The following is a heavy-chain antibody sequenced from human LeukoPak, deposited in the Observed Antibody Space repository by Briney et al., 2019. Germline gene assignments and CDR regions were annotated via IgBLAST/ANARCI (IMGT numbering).Heavy chain of an antibody. J-gene: IGHJ4*02. Sequence: GGSLRLSCAASGFTFKNYAMNWVRQSPGQGLEWVSTISGDAVTSWYADSVKGRFTVSRDNSKNRLYLQMSDLRAEDTAVYFCARSVSGVWLFDYWGRGTLVTVSS. CDR3: ARSVSGVWLFDY. CDR2: ISGDAVTS. CDR1: GFTFKNYA. D-gene: IGHD5/OR15-5a*01. V-gene: IGHV3-23*01.